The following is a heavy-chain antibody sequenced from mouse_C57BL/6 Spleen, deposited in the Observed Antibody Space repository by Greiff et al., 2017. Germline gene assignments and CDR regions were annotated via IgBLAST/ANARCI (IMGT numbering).Heavy chain of an antibody. Sequence: VQLQQSGAELVRPGASVKMSCKASGYTFTSYGISWVKQRPGKGLEWIGEIYPRSGDTDYNEKFKGKATLTADKSSSTAYMELRSLTSEDSAVYFCARYYDSYYGYFEVWGTGTTVTVAS. CDR1: GYTFTSYG. J-gene: IGHJ1*03. D-gene: IGHD2-3*01. CDR3: ARYYDSYYGYFEV. CDR2: IYPRSGDT. V-gene: IGHV1-81*01.